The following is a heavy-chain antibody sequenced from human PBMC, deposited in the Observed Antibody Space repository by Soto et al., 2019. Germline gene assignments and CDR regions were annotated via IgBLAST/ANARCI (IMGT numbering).Heavy chain of an antibody. CDR1: GYTFTSYA. CDR3: ARRGDVWWLRTSRYYGMDV. D-gene: IGHD5-12*01. Sequence: SVKVSCKASGYTFTSYAISWVRQAPGQGLEWMGGIIPIFGTANYAQKFQGRVTITADESTSTAYMELSSLRSEDTAVYYCARRGDVWWLRTSRYYGMDVWGQGTTVTVSS. V-gene: IGHV1-69*13. CDR2: IIPIFGTA. J-gene: IGHJ6*02.